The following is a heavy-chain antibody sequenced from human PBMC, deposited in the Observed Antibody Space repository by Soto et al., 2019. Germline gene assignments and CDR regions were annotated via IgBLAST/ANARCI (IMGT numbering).Heavy chain of an antibody. J-gene: IGHJ4*02. V-gene: IGHV4-34*01. D-gene: IGHD6-13*01. CDR1: GGSFSGYY. Sequence: SETLSLTCAVYGGSFSGYYWSWIRQPPGKGLEWMGEINHSGSTNYNPSLKSRVTISVDTSKNQFSLKLSSVTAADTAVYYCACQVAAVGIDYWGQGTLVTVSS. CDR2: INHSGST. CDR3: ACQVAAVGIDY.